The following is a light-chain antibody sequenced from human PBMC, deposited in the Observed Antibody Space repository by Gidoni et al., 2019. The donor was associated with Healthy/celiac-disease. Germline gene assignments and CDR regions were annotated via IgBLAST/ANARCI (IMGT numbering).Light chain of an antibody. J-gene: IGKJ3*01. V-gene: IGKV1-5*03. CDR3: QQYNSYPRA. Sequence: DIQMTQSPSTLSASVGDRVTTTCRASQSISSWLAWYQQKPGKAPKLLIYKASSLESGVPSRFSGSGSGTEFTLTISSLQPDDFATYYCQQYNSYPRAFXPXTKVDIK. CDR2: KAS. CDR1: QSISSW.